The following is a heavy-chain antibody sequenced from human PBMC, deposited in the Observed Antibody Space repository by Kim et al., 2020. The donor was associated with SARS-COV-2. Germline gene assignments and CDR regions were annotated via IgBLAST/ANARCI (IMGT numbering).Heavy chain of an antibody. D-gene: IGHD6-13*01. CDR2: ISSSSSYI. CDR3: ARVPSDASEAQQQLVQTVYYYYGMDV. Sequence: GGSLRLSCAASGFTFSSYSMNWVRQAPGKGLEWVSSISSSSSYIYYADSVKGRFTISRDNAKNSLYLQMNSLRAEDTAVYYCARVPSDASEAQQQLVQTVYYYYGMDVWGQGTTVTVSS. J-gene: IGHJ6*02. CDR1: GFTFSSYS. V-gene: IGHV3-21*01.